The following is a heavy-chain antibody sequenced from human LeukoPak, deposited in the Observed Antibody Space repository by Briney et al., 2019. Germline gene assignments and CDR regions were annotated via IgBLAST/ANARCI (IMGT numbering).Heavy chain of an antibody. CDR2: INSDGSST. CDR1: GFTFSSYW. CDR3: ARHHGSGRDGLLSWFDP. J-gene: IGHJ5*02. Sequence: GGSLRLSCAASGFTFSSYWMHWVRQAPGKGLVWVSRINSDGSSTSYADSVKGRFTISRDNAKNTLYLQMNSLRAEDTAVYYCARHHGSGRDGLLSWFDPWGKGTLVTVSS. D-gene: IGHD3-10*01. V-gene: IGHV3-74*01.